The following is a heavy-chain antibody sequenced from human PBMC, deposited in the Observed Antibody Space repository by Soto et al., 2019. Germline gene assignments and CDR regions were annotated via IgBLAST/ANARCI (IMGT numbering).Heavy chain of an antibody. V-gene: IGHV1-2*02. Sequence: ASLEVSCKASVYTFSGFYMRWVRPAPGQGLEWMGWINPNSGGTKSAEKFQGRVTMTRDTSISTAYMELSRLTSDDTAVYYCASAAVTGTAGLDFWGQGTQVTVSA. D-gene: IGHD6-19*01. CDR3: ASAAVTGTAGLDF. J-gene: IGHJ4*02. CDR1: VYTFSGFY. CDR2: INPNSGGT.